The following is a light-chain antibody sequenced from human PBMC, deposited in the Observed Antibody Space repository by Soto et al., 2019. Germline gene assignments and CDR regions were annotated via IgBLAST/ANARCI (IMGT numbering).Light chain of an antibody. CDR2: QAS. CDR3: QQYKRYSPYT. J-gene: IGKJ2*01. CDR1: QDISRS. Sequence: DIQMTQSPSTLSASVGDRVTVTCRASQDISRSLAWYQQKPGQAPKLLMYQASNLEREVPSRFSGSGSGTEFTLSISSLQPDDFALHYCQQYKRYSPYTVGQGTKLEI. V-gene: IGKV1-5*03.